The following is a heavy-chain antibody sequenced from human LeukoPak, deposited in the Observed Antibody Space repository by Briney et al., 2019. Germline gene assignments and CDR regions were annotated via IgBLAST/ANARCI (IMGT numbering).Heavy chain of an antibody. Sequence: ASVKVSCKASGYTFTSYYMHWVRQAPGQGLEWMGIINPSGGSTNYAQKFQGRVTMTRDTSISTAYMELSRLRSDDTAVYYCARVGTGYSSGWSGYYYMDVWGKGTTVTVSS. CDR3: ARVGTGYSSGWSGYYYMDV. CDR2: INPSGGST. D-gene: IGHD6-19*01. V-gene: IGHV1-46*01. J-gene: IGHJ6*03. CDR1: GYTFTSYY.